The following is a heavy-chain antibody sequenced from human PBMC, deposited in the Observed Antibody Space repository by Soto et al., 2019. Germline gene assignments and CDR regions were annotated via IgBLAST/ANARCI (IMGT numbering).Heavy chain of an antibody. CDR1: GYSISSCYY. D-gene: IGHD1-26*01. CDR3: AREGEWELLGTNAFDI. CDR2: IYHSGST. Sequence: SATLSLTYAFSGYSISSCYYWGWIRHPPWKGLEWIGSIYHSGSTYYNPSLKSRVTISVDTSKNQFSLKLSSVTAADTAVYYCAREGEWELLGTNAFDIWGQGTMVTVSS. J-gene: IGHJ3*02. V-gene: IGHV4-38-2*02.